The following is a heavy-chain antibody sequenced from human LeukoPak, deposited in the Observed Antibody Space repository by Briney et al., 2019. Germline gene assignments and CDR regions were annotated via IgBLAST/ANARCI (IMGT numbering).Heavy chain of an antibody. CDR2: IYRSGSA. V-gene: IGHV4-39*07. D-gene: IGHD2-15*01. Sequence: SETLTLTCTVSGGSISTTGYYWGRIRQHPGKGLEWIGSIYRSGSAYYKPSLTSRVTISVDTSKNQFSLKLSSVTAADTAVYYCARGLVGCSGGSCYSYGYWGQGTLVTVSS. J-gene: IGHJ4*02. CDR3: ARGLVGCSGGSCYSYGY. CDR1: GGSISTTGYY.